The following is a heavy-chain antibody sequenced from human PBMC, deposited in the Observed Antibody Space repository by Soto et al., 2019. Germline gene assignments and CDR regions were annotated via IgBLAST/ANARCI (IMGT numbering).Heavy chain of an antibody. J-gene: IGHJ6*03. CDR3: ARDPMSVRRMDL. CDR2: INSDGSST. CDR1: GFTISGYW. Sequence: GGSLRLSCAASGFTISGYWMHWVRQAPGKRLVWVSRINSDGSSTGYADSVKGRFTISRDNAKNTLYLQMNSLRAEDTAVYYCARDPMSVRRMDLCGKGTTVTVSS. V-gene: IGHV3-74*01. D-gene: IGHD3-22*01.